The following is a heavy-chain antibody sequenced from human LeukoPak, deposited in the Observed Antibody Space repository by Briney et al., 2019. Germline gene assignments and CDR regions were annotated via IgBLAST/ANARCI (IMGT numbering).Heavy chain of an antibody. Sequence: GGSLRLSCAASGFTFSSYWMSWVRQAPGKGLEWVSYISSSSSTIYYADSVKGRFTISRDNAKNSLYLQMNSLRAEDTAVYYCARDQSYCGGDCYSAPGAFDIWGQGTMVTVSS. D-gene: IGHD2-21*02. J-gene: IGHJ3*02. V-gene: IGHV3-48*04. CDR2: ISSSSSTI. CDR1: GFTFSSYW. CDR3: ARDQSYCGGDCYSAPGAFDI.